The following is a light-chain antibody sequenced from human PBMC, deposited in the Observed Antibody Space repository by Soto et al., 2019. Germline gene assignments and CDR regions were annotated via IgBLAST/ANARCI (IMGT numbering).Light chain of an antibody. Sequence: AIRMTQSPSSLSASTGDRVTITCRATQGISSYLAWYQQKPGIAPKLLIYAASTLQSGVPSRFSGSGSGTDFTLTISCLQSEDFATYYCQQYYSYPRTFGQGTGGYQT. J-gene: IGKJ1*01. CDR2: AAS. V-gene: IGKV1-8*01. CDR1: QGISSY. CDR3: QQYYSYPRT.